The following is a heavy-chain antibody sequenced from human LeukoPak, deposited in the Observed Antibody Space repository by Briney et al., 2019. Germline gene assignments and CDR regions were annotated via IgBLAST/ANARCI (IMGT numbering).Heavy chain of an antibody. CDR3: AIHDYGDRDAFDI. CDR2: IYSSEST. J-gene: IGHJ3*02. D-gene: IGHD4-17*01. V-gene: IGHV4-61*02. CDR1: GGSISSGTYY. Sequence: SQTLSLTCTVSGGSISSGTYYWSWIRQPAGKGLEWIGRIYSSESTSYNPSLESRVTISVDTSKNRFSLKLSSVTAADTAVYYCAIHDYGDRDAFDIWGQGTMVTVSS.